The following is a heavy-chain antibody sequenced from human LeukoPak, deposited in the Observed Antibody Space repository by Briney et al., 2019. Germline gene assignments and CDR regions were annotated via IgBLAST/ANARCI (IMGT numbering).Heavy chain of an antibody. CDR3: AREHCSGGSCYHDY. CDR2: INPNSGGT. Sequence: ASVKVSCKASGYTFTGYYMHWVRQAPGQGLEWMGWINPNSGGTNYAQKFQGRVTMTRDTSISTAYMELSRLRSDDTAVYYCAREHCSGGSCYHDYWGQGTLGTVSA. CDR1: GYTFTGYY. J-gene: IGHJ4*02. V-gene: IGHV1-2*02. D-gene: IGHD2-15*01.